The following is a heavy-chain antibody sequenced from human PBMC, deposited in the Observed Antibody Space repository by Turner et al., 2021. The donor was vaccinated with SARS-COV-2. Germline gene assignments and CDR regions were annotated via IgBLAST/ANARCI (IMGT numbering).Heavy chain of an antibody. CDR2: ISYDGSNK. Sequence: QVQLVESGGGVVQPGRSLRLSCAASGFTFSNYGVHWVRQAPGKGLEWVAFISYDGSNKYYADSVKGRFTISRDNSKNTLYLQMNSLRAEDTAVYYCAKSGGMYCSGGNCYSSYFDYWGQGTLVTVSS. V-gene: IGHV3-30*18. CDR3: AKSGGMYCSGGNCYSSYFDY. D-gene: IGHD2-15*01. J-gene: IGHJ4*02. CDR1: GFTFSNYG.